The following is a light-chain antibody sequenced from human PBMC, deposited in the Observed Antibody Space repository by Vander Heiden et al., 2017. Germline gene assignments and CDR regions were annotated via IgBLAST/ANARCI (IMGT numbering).Light chain of an antibody. V-gene: IGKV1-5*01. CDR3: QQYNSYSTWT. CDR1: QSISSR. Sequence: DIQMNQSPSTLSASVGDRVTITCRASQSISSRLAWYQQKPGKAPKLLIYDASSLESGVPSRFSGSGSGTEFTLTISSLQPDDFATYYCQQYNSYSTWTFGQGTKVEIK. CDR2: DAS. J-gene: IGKJ1*01.